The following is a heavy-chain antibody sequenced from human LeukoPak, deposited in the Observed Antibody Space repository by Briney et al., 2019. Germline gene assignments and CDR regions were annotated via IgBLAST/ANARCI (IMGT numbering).Heavy chain of an antibody. J-gene: IGHJ3*02. CDR2: IVVGSGNT. CDR1: GFTFTSSA. Sequence: TSVTVSCKSSGFTFTSSAVQWVRQARGQRLEWIGWIVVGSGNTNYAQKFQERVTITRDMSTSTAYMELSSLRSEDTAVYYCAADSDGDYVDAFDIWGQGTMVTVSS. CDR3: AADSDGDYVDAFDI. V-gene: IGHV1-58*01. D-gene: IGHD4-17*01.